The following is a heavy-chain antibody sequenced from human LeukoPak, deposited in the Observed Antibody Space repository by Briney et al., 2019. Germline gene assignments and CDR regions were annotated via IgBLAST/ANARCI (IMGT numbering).Heavy chain of an antibody. D-gene: IGHD3-10*01. J-gene: IGHJ4*02. V-gene: IGHV3-48*03. CDR2: ISSSGSTI. CDR3: AKIGTYSSGPFDY. Sequence: PGGSLRLSCAASGFTFSSYEMNWVRQAPGKGLEWVSYISSSGSTIYYADSVKGRFTISRDNAKNSLYLQMNSLRAEDTAVYYCAKIGTYSSGPFDYWGQGTLVTVSS. CDR1: GFTFSSYE.